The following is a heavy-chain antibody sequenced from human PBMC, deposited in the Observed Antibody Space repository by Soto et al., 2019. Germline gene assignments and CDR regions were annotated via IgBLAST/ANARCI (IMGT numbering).Heavy chain of an antibody. V-gene: IGHV1-3*01. D-gene: IGHD1-26*01. CDR1: GYTFTSYA. CDR3: AGGLGLYYFDY. CDR2: INAGNGNT. Sequence: QVQLVQSGAEVKKPGASVKVSCKASGYTFTSYAMHWVRQAPGQRLEWMGWINAGNGNTKYSQKFQGRVTITRDTSAGTAYMELGSLRSEDTAVYCCAGGLGLYYFDYWGQGTLVTVSS. J-gene: IGHJ4*02.